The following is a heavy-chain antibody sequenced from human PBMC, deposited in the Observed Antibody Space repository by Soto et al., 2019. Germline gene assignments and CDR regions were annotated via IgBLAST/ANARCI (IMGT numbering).Heavy chain of an antibody. D-gene: IGHD3-3*01. CDR2: MYYSGST. Sequence: QVQLQESGPGLVKPSQTLSLTCTVSGGSISSGDYYWGWIRQPPGKGLEWIGYMYYSGSTYYNPSLKSRVIISVDTSRNQFSLKRSSVTAADTAVYYCASARVWGGYYCFDHWGQGTLVTVSS. V-gene: IGHV4-30-4*01. J-gene: IGHJ4*02. CDR3: ASARVWGGYYCFDH. CDR1: GGSISSGDYY.